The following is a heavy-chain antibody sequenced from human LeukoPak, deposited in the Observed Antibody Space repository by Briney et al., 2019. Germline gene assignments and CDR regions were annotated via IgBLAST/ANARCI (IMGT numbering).Heavy chain of an antibody. CDR2: ISSSSSYI. CDR1: GFTFSSYS. V-gene: IGHV3-21*01. D-gene: IGHD3-10*01. Sequence: GGSLRLSCAASGFTFSSYSMNWVRQAPGKGLEWVSSISSSSSYIYYADSVKGRFTISRDNAKNSLYLQMNSLRAEDTAVYYCARGPELITMVRGVITPQDYWGQGTLVTVSS. J-gene: IGHJ4*02. CDR3: ARGPELITMVRGVITPQDY.